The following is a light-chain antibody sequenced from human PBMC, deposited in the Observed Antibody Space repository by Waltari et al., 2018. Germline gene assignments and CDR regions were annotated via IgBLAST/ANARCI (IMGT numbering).Light chain of an antibody. V-gene: IGKV3D-15*01. J-gene: IGKJ1*01. CDR1: QSVSSN. CDR2: GAS. CDR3: QQYNNWRT. Sequence: EIVMTQTPATLSVPPGERATLSCRASQSVSSNLAWYQQKPCQAPRLLIYGASTRATGIPARFSGSGSGTEFTLTISSLQSEDFAVYYCQQYNNWRTFGQGTKVEIK.